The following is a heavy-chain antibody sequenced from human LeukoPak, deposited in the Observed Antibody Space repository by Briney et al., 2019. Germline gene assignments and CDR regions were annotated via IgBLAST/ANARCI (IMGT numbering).Heavy chain of an antibody. CDR1: GGSISSYY. CDR2: IYYSGST. V-gene: IGHV4-59*12. D-gene: IGHD3-10*01. CDR3: AREQSPSYYFDY. Sequence: SETLSLTCTVSGGSISSYYWSWIRQPPGKGLEWIGYIYYSGSTNYNPSLKSRVTISVDTSKNQFSLKLSSVTAADTAVYYCAREQSPSYYFDYWGQGTLVTVSS. J-gene: IGHJ4*02.